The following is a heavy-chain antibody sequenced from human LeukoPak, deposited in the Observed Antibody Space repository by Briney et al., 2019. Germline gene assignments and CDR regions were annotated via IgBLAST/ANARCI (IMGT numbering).Heavy chain of an antibody. CDR2: ISAYNGNT. D-gene: IGHD6-6*01. CDR1: GYTFTSYG. CDR3: ARVSRYSSSRRGARSYWFDP. Sequence: ASVKVSCKASGYTFTSYGISWVRQAPGQGLEWMGWISAYNGNTNYAQKLQGRVTMTTDTSTSTAYMELRSLRSDDTAVYYCARVSRYSSSRRGARSYWFDPWGQGTLVTVSS. V-gene: IGHV1-18*01. J-gene: IGHJ5*02.